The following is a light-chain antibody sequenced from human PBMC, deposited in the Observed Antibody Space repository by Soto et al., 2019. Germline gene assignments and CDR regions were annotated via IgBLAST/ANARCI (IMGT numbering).Light chain of an antibody. V-gene: IGKV3-15*01. CDR2: GAS. CDR1: QSVSSN. CDR3: LQYSSSPRT. Sequence: EKALTQSPVTLSLSPGERATLSCRASQSVSSNLAWYQQRPGQAPRLLIYGASTRASGVPDRFSGSGSGTEFILTINNVQAEDVAVYCCLQYSSSPRTFGLGTKVQIK. J-gene: IGKJ1*01.